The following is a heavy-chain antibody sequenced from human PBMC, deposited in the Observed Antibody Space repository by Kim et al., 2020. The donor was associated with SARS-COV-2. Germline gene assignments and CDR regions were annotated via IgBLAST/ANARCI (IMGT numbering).Heavy chain of an antibody. D-gene: IGHD3-22*01. CDR1: GFTFSSYA. J-gene: IGHJ4*02. Sequence: WGSLRLSCAASGFTFSSYAMSWVRQAPGKGLEWVSAISGSGGSTYYADSVKGRFTISRDNSKNTLYLQMNSLRAEDTAVYYCAKTPYPYYYDSSGYLGAFDYWGQGTLVTVSS. CDR3: AKTPYPYYYDSSGYLGAFDY. V-gene: IGHV3-23*01. CDR2: ISGSGGST.